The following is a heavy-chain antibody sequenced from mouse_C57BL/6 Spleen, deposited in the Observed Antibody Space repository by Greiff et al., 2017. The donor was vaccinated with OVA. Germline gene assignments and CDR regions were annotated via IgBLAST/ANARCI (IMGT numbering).Heavy chain of an antibody. CDR2: ISYDGSN. D-gene: IGHD2-4*01. CDR1: GYSITSGYY. J-gene: IGHJ3*01. V-gene: IGHV3-6*01. CDR3: ARSTMIRSWIAY. Sequence: EVKLLESGPGLVKPSQSLSLTCSVTGYSITSGYYWNWIRQSPGNKLEWMGYISYDGSNNYNPSLKNRISITRDTSKNQFFLKLNSVTTEDTATYYCARSTMIRSWIAYWGQGTLVTVSA.